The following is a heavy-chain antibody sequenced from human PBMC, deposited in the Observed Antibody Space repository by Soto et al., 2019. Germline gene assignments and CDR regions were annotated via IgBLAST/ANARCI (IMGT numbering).Heavy chain of an antibody. V-gene: IGHV4-59*01. CDR2: IYYSGST. D-gene: IGHD3-3*01. J-gene: IGHJ6*02. Sequence: TSETLSVICTFSHGSISIYYWSWIGQPPGKGLAWIGYIYYSGSTNYNPSLKSRVTISVDTSKNQFSLKLSSVTAADTAVYYCARERSGYDFWSGYPDYGMDVWGQGTTVTVSS. CDR1: HGSISIYY. CDR3: ARERSGYDFWSGYPDYGMDV.